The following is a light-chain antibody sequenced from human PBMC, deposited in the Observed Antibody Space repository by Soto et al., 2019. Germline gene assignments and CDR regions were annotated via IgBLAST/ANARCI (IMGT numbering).Light chain of an antibody. Sequence: EIVLTQSPGTLSLSPGERATLSCRASQSVSSSYLAWYQQKPGQAPRLLIYGASGRATGIPDRFSGSGSGTDFTLTISRLEPEDFAVYYCQHYDSSPPALTFGGGTKVDIK. CDR3: QHYDSSPPALT. CDR1: QSVSSSY. J-gene: IGKJ4*01. CDR2: GAS. V-gene: IGKV3-20*01.